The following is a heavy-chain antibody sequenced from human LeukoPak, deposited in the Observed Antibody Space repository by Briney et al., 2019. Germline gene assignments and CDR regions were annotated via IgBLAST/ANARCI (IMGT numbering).Heavy chain of an antibody. CDR2: IYYSGST. CDR3: ERGSTIFGVVHKWFDP. Sequence: SETLSLTCTVSGGSISSGGYYWSWIRQHPGKGLEWIGYIYYSGSTYYNPSLKSRVTISVDTSKNQFSLKLSSVTAADTAVYYCERGSTIFGVVHKWFDPWGQGTLVTVSS. CDR1: GGSISSGGYY. D-gene: IGHD3-3*01. V-gene: IGHV4-31*03. J-gene: IGHJ5*02.